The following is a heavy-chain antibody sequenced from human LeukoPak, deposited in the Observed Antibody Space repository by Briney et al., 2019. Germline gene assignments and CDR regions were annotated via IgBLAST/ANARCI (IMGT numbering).Heavy chain of an antibody. V-gene: IGHV4-31*03. Sequence: SETLSLTCTVSGGSISSGGYYWSWIRQHPGKGLEWIGYIYYSGSTYYNPSLKSRVTISVDTSKNQFSLKLSSVTAADTAVYYCARSAATYYYDSSGYYPLDYWGQGTLVTVSS. CDR3: ARSAATYYYDSSGYYPLDY. CDR1: GGSISSGGYY. D-gene: IGHD3-22*01. CDR2: IYYSGST. J-gene: IGHJ4*02.